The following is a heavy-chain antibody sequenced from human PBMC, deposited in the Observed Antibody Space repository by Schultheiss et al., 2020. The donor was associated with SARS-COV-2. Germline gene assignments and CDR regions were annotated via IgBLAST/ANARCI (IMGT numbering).Heavy chain of an antibody. CDR2: IDWDDDK. CDR3: AHRQVVTGFNNYFDY. V-gene: IGHV2-70*12. Sequence: SGPTLVKPTQTLTLTCTFSGFSLSTSGVGVGWIRQPPGKALEWLARIDWDDDKYYSTSLKTRLTISKDTSKNQVVLTMTNMDPVDTATYYCAHRQVVTGFNNYFDYWGQGTLVTVSS. D-gene: IGHD2-21*02. CDR1: GFSLSTSGVG. J-gene: IGHJ4*02.